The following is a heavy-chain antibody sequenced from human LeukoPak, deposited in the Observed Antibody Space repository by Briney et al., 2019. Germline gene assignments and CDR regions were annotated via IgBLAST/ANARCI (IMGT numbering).Heavy chain of an antibody. CDR2: INPNGDRT. D-gene: IGHD4-23*01. Sequence: RASVKVSCKASGGTFSSYAISWVRQAPGQGLEWLGIINPNGDRTNYAQTFQGRVTMTRDTSTTTVYMELSSLRSEDTAVYYCARDMSTRVTPISYAFDVWGQGTMVTVSS. V-gene: IGHV1-46*01. J-gene: IGHJ3*01. CDR3: ARDMSTRVTPISYAFDV. CDR1: GGTFSSYA.